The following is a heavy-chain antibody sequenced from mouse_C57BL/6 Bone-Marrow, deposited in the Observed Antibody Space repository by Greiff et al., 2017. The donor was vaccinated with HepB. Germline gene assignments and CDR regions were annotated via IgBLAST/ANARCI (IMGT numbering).Heavy chain of an antibody. J-gene: IGHJ2*01. V-gene: IGHV5-6*01. D-gene: IGHD4-1*01. Sequence: EVKLVESGGDLVKPGGSLKLSCAASGFTFSSYGMSWVRQTPDKRLEWVATISSGGSYTYYPDSVKGRFTISRDNAKNTLYLQMSSLKSEDTAMYYCARHNWDYWGQGTTLTVSS. CDR2: ISSGGSYT. CDR1: GFTFSSYG. CDR3: ARHNWDY.